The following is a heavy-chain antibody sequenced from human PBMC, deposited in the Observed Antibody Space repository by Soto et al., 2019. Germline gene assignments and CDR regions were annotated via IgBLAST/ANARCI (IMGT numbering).Heavy chain of an antibody. Sequence: QVQLVQSGAEVKKPGSSVKVSCKASGGTFSNFALISWVRQAPGQGLEWMGGIIPIDATVNYAQKFQGRITLTADESTTTADMVLGSVLAAVTGVYCCVRALLGLVCTQGGFWGQGTTVTVS. J-gene: IGHJ6*01. CDR3: VRALLGLVCTQGGF. CDR2: IIPIDATV. V-gene: IGHV1-69*12. CDR1: GGTFSNFA. D-gene: IGHD3-10*01.